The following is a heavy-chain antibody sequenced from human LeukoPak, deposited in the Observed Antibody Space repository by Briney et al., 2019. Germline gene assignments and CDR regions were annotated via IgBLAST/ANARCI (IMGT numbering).Heavy chain of an antibody. CDR3: ANWPAAGEGAFDI. V-gene: IGHV3-48*01. CDR1: GFTFSSYS. D-gene: IGHD6-13*01. Sequence: GGSLRLSCAASGFTFSSYSMNWVRQAPGKGLEWVSYISSSSSTIYYADSVKGRFTISRDNAKNSLYLQMNSLRAEDTAVYYCANWPAAGEGAFDIWGQGTMVTVSS. J-gene: IGHJ3*02. CDR2: ISSSSSTI.